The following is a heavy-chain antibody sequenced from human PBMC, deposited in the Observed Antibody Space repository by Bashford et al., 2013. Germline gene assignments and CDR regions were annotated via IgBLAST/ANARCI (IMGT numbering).Heavy chain of an antibody. D-gene: IGHD1-1*01. Sequence: GSLRLSCAASGFTFSRSWMHWVRLPPGKGLVWVSLINTDGSATVYADSVKGRFTTSRDNANNTLYLQMTSLRADDTAVYYCTNTLTAPGNRWGQGPWSPSPQ. J-gene: IGHJ1*01. V-gene: IGHV3-74*01. CDR2: INTDGSAT. CDR3: TNTLTAPGNR. CDR1: GFTFSRSW.